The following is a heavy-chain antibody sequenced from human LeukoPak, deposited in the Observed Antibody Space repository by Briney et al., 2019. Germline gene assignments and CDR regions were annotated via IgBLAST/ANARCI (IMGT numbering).Heavy chain of an antibody. CDR2: ISYDGSNK. J-gene: IGHJ4*02. CDR1: GFTFSSYA. V-gene: IGHV3-30-3*01. Sequence: GGSLRLSCAASGFTFSSYAMHWVRQAPGKGLEWVAFISYDGSNKYYADSVKGRFTISRDNSKNTLYLQMNSLRAEDTAVYYGARDTPIWGGFDYWGQGTLVTVSS. D-gene: IGHD7-27*01. CDR3: ARDTPIWGGFDY.